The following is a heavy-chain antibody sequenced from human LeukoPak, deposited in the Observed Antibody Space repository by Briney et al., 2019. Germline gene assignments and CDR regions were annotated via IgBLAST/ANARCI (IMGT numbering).Heavy chain of an antibody. CDR2: ISYDGRNE. Sequence: GGSLRLSCAASGFTFSTYGMHWVRQAPGKGLEWVALISYDGRNEYYADSVKGRFTISRDNSKSTLYLQMNSLRAEDTAVYYCAKDLAVAGDLGYFDYWGQGTLVTVSS. V-gene: IGHV3-30*18. CDR3: AKDLAVAGDLGYFDY. D-gene: IGHD6-19*01. J-gene: IGHJ4*02. CDR1: GFTFSTYG.